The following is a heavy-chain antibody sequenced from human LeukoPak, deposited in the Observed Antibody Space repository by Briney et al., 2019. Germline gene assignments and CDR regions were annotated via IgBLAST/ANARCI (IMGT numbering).Heavy chain of an antibody. CDR1: SDSISSSTYY. V-gene: IGHV4-39*01. CDR3: ARHVRFCSGSTCHGPDYFDY. Sequence: SSETLSLTCTVSSDSISSSTYYWGWIRQPPGKGLEWIGSIYYSGSTYYKTSLKSRVTISVDTSKKQFSLRLSSVTAADTAVYYCARHVRFCSGSTCHGPDYFDYWGQGTLATVSS. CDR2: IYYSGST. J-gene: IGHJ4*02. D-gene: IGHD2-15*01.